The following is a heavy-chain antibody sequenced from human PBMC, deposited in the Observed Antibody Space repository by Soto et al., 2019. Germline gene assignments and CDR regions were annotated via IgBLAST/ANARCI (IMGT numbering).Heavy chain of an antibody. D-gene: IGHD5-12*01. CDR1: GFTFSSYA. Sequence: QVQLVESGGGVVQPGRSLRLSCAASGFTFSSYAMHWVRQAPGKGLEWVAVISYDGSNKYYADSVKGRFTISRDNSKNTLYLQMNSLRAEDTAVYYCVRDSGDLVATIDYWGQGTLVTVSS. CDR2: ISYDGSNK. CDR3: VRDSGDLVATIDY. J-gene: IGHJ4*02. V-gene: IGHV3-30-3*01.